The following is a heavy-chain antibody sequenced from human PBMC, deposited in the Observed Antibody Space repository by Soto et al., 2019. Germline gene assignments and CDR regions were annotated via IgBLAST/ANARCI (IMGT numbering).Heavy chain of an antibody. J-gene: IGHJ4*02. CDR3: ARGGRISGVY. Sequence: QVQLVQSGAEVKKPGASVKVSCKASGYTFTSYDINWVRQATGQGLEWMGWMDPNSGNTGYAQKFXGXAXMXXNTSISTAYMELSSLRSEDTAMYYCARGGRISGVYWGQGTLVTVSS. CDR1: GYTFTSYD. V-gene: IGHV1-8*01. D-gene: IGHD1-26*01. CDR2: MDPNSGNT.